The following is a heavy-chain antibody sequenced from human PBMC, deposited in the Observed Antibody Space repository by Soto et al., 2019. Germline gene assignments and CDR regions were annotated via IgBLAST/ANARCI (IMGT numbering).Heavy chain of an antibody. V-gene: IGHV1-8*01. CDR3: ARGDYDFWSGYSRPYYYYGMDV. Sequence: QVQLVQSGAEVKKPGASVKVSCKASGYTFTSYDINWVRQATGQGLEWMGWMNPNSGNTGYAQKFQGRVTMTRNTSMSMAYMELSSLRAEDTAVYYCARGDYDFWSGYSRPYYYYGMDVWGQGTTVTVSS. D-gene: IGHD3-3*01. CDR1: GYTFTSYD. J-gene: IGHJ6*02. CDR2: MNPNSGNT.